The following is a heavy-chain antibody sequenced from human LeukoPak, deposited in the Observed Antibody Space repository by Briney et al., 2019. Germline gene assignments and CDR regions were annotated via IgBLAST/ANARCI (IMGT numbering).Heavy chain of an antibody. CDR1: GYSISSGYY. CDR2: IYYSGST. CDR3: ARDFFGVNWFDP. D-gene: IGHD3-10*01. Sequence: SEILSLTCTVSGYSISSGYYWSWIRQPPGKGLEWIGYIYYSGSTNYNPSLKSRVTISVDTSKNQFSLKLSSVTAADTAVYYCARDFFGVNWFDPWGQGTLVTVSS. V-gene: IGHV4-61*01. J-gene: IGHJ5*02.